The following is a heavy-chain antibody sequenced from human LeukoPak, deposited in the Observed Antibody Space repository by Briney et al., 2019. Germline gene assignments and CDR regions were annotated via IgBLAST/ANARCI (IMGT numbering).Heavy chain of an antibody. CDR3: ARGGGIQLWSQPFDY. CDR1: GGSISSGANC. Sequence: PSETLSLTCTVSGGSISSGANCWSWIRQPPGRGLEWIGYISHSESAYYSPSLESRITISVDTSKSQFSLKLSSVTAADTAVYYCARGGGIQLWSQPFDYWGQGTLVTVSS. J-gene: IGHJ4*02. D-gene: IGHD5-18*01. CDR2: ISHSESA. V-gene: IGHV4-30-2*01.